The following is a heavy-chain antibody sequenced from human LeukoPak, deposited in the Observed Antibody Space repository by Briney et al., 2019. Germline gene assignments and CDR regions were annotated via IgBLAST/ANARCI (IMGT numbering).Heavy chain of an antibody. D-gene: IGHD6-19*01. Sequence: PGGSLRLSCAASGFTFSSYGMHWVRQAPGKGLEWVAVLSYDGSNKYYADSVKGRFTVSRDNSKNTLYLQMNSLRAEDTAVYYCAKDGGDSSGWSNYNWFDPWGQGTLVTVSS. CDR2: LSYDGSNK. CDR1: GFTFSSYG. J-gene: IGHJ5*02. CDR3: AKDGGDSSGWSNYNWFDP. V-gene: IGHV3-30*18.